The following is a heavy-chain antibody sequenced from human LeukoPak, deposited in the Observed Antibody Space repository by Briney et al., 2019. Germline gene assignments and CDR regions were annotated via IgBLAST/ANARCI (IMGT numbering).Heavy chain of an antibody. V-gene: IGHV1-8*01. CDR1: GYTFTSYD. CDR3: ATHTYYYSSGSFAY. Sequence: ASVKVSCKASGYTFTSYDINWVRQATGQGPEWMGWMNPSSGSTGYAQRFQGRVSMTSDTSTNTAYLELSSLRSEDTAVYYCATHTYYYSSGSFAYWGQGTLVTVSS. CDR2: MNPSSGST. J-gene: IGHJ4*02. D-gene: IGHD3-10*01.